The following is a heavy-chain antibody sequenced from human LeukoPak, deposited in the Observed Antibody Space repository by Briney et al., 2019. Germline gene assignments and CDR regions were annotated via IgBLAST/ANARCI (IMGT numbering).Heavy chain of an antibody. V-gene: IGHV3-9*01. CDR2: ISWNSGSI. J-gene: IGHJ4*02. CDR1: GFTFDDYA. D-gene: IGHD3-9*01. Sequence: GGSLRLSCAASGFTFDDYAMHWVRQAPGKGLEWVSGISWNSGSIGYADSVKGRFTISRGNAKNSLYLQMNSLRAEDTALYYCAKGGDILTGYYADYWGQGTLVTVSS. CDR3: AKGGDILTGYYADY.